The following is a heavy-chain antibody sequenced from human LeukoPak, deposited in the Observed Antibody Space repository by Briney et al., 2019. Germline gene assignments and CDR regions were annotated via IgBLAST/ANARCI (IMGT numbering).Heavy chain of an antibody. J-gene: IGHJ4*02. CDR2: ITSDASST. CDR3: SKERPEEYYGSGSYFDY. Sequence: GGSLRLFCAASGFTFSNYWMHWVRRAPGKGLVWVSRITSDASSTSYADSVKGRFTISRDNSKHTVYLEMNSLRVEDTAMYYCSKERPEEYYGSGSYFDYWGQGTLVTVSS. V-gene: IGHV3-74*01. D-gene: IGHD3-10*01. CDR1: GFTFSNYW.